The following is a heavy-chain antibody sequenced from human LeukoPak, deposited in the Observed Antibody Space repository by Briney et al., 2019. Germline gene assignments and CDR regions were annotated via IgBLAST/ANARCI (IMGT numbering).Heavy chain of an antibody. CDR2: IRSNGGST. J-gene: IGHJ6*02. CDR1: GFTLSSYA. CDR3: VRASGTYAGDYYGMDV. Sequence: PGGSLRLSCAASGFTLSSYAVHWVRQAPGKGLEYVSGIRSNGGSTYYANSVRDRFTISRDNSKNTLYLQMGSLRAEDMAVYFCVRASGTYAGDYYGMDVWGQGTTVTVSS. D-gene: IGHD1-26*01. V-gene: IGHV3-64*01.